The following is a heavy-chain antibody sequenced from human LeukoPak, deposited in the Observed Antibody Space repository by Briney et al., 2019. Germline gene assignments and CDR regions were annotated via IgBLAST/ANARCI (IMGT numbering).Heavy chain of an antibody. CDR1: GFTFSDLY. V-gene: IGHV3-11*01. CDR2: IGGGGYTI. J-gene: IGHJ4*02. Sequence: GGSLRLSCAASGFTFSDLYMSWIRQAPGKGLEGVSYIGGGGYTIYYADSVKGRFTISRDNAKNSLYLQMNSLRAEDTAGYYCARVRGNSDHDYWGQGTLVTVSS. CDR3: ARVRGNSDHDY. D-gene: IGHD4-23*01.